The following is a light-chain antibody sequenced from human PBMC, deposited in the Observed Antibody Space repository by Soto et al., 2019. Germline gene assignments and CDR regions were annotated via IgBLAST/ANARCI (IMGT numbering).Light chain of an antibody. V-gene: IGLV2-23*01. J-gene: IGLJ3*02. CDR2: EGT. CDR3: YSYAGTSTWV. CDR1: NNDVGNYKL. Sequence: QSALTQPASVSESPGQSITISCTGPNNDVGNYKLVSWFQHHLGKAPKLIIYEGTKRPSGVSNRFSASQSGNTASLTISGLQAEDEADYYCYSYAGTSTWVFGGGTKLTVL.